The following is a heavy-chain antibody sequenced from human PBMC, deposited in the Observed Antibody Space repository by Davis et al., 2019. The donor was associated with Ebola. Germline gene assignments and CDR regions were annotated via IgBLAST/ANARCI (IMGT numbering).Heavy chain of an antibody. Sequence: AASVKVSCKASGYTFTSYDISWVRQAPGQGLEWMGIINPSGGKTNYAQEFQDRVTMTSDTSTNTVYMELSSLRSEDTAVYYCARLLGGRISSGWTVSGYWGQGTLVTVSS. CDR2: INPSGGKT. V-gene: IGHV1-46*01. CDR1: GYTFTSYD. CDR3: ARLLGGRISSGWTVSGY. D-gene: IGHD6-19*01. J-gene: IGHJ4*02.